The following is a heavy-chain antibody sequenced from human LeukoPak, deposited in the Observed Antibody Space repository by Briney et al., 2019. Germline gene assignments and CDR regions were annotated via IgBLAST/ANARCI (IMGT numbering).Heavy chain of an antibody. CDR2: INQDGSEK. D-gene: IGHD3-22*01. CDR1: GLTLSNYW. J-gene: IGHJ4*02. CDR3: ARDSRGYPY. V-gene: IGHV3-7*05. Sequence: GGSLRLSCAASGLTLSNYWMTWVRQAPGKGLEWVANINQDGSEKNYVDSVKGRFTISRDDAKNSLYLEMNSLRAEDMGVYYCARDSRGYPYWGQGTLVTVSS.